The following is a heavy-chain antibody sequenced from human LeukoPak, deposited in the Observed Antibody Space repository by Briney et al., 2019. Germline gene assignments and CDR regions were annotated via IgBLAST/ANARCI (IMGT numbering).Heavy chain of an antibody. CDR2: IYWDDDK. Sequence: SGPTLVNPTQTLTLTCTFSGFSLSTSGVGVGWIRQPPGKALEWLALIYWDDDKRYSPSLKSRLTITKDTSKNQVVLTMTNMDPVDTATYYCAHVNHCSSTSCLRLEGFGPWGQGTLVTVSS. D-gene: IGHD2-2*01. CDR1: GFSLSTSGVG. CDR3: AHVNHCSSTSCLRLEGFGP. J-gene: IGHJ5*02. V-gene: IGHV2-5*02.